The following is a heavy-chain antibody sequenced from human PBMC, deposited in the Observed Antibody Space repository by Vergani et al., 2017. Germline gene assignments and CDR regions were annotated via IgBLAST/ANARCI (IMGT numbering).Heavy chain of an antibody. Sequence: QVQLVQSGAEVGKPGASVKVSCKASGYTFTSYYMHWVRQAPGQGLEWMGIINPSGGSTSYAQKFQGRVTMTRDTSTSTVYMELSSLRSEDTAVYYCARVIRGYSYPPYFDYWGQGTLVTVSS. D-gene: IGHD5-18*01. J-gene: IGHJ4*02. CDR2: INPSGGST. V-gene: IGHV1-46*03. CDR3: ARVIRGYSYPPYFDY. CDR1: GYTFTSYY.